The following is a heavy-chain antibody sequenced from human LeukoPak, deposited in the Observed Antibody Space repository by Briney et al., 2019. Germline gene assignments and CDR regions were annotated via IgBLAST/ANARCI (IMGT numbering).Heavy chain of an antibody. CDR3: ASEMVRGVIVTYFDY. J-gene: IGHJ4*02. D-gene: IGHD3-10*01. CDR1: GYTFTGYY. Sequence: VSVKVSCKASGYTFTGYYMHWVRQAPGQGLEWMGRINPNSGGTNYAQKFQGRVTMTRDTSISTAYMELSRLRSDDTAVYYCASEMVRGVIVTYFDYWGQGTLVTVSS. V-gene: IGHV1-2*06. CDR2: INPNSGGT.